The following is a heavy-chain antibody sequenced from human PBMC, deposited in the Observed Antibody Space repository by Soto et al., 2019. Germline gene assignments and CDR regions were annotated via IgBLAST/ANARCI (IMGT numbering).Heavy chain of an antibody. CDR2: ISSIIFTI. CDR3: ARDYKDFWSSHFDY. Sequence: EVHLVESGGRLVQPGGSLRLSCAASGFRFSDYSMNWVRQAAGRGLEWVSYISSIIFTIHYADSVEGPFAISRDNAKNSLYLQMNSLRVEDTAVYYCARDYKDFWSSHFDYWGQGALVTVSS. CDR1: GFRFSDYS. J-gene: IGHJ4*02. D-gene: IGHD3-3*02. V-gene: IGHV3-48*01.